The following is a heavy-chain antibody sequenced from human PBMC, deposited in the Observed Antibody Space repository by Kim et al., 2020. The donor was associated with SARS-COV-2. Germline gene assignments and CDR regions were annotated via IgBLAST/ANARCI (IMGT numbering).Heavy chain of an antibody. Sequence: YSPTFQGRVTITRDTSATTAYMELGSLTSKDTAVYYCAREGSGSYNWFDPWGQGTLVTVSS. CDR3: AREGSGSYNWFDP. J-gene: IGHJ5*02. V-gene: IGHV1-3*01. D-gene: IGHD3-10*01.